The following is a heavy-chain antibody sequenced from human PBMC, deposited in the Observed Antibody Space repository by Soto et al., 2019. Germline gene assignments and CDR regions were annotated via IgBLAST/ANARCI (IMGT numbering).Heavy chain of an antibody. V-gene: IGHV4-59*01. D-gene: IGHD3-22*01. CDR1: GGSISGYF. J-gene: IGHJ2*01. CDR2: IYYSETT. Sequence: QVQLQESGPGLVKPSETLSLTCIVSGGSISGYFWNWIRQPPGKGLEWIGYIYYSETTNYNPSLKGGVTISVDPSKSQFPRELRSVTAAERAVYYCARGPYVISGYGRYPVNLWGRGTLVTVSA. CDR3: ARGPYVISGYGRYPVNL.